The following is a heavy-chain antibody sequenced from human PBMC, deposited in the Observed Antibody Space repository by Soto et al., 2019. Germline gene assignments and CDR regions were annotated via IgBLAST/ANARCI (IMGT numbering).Heavy chain of an antibody. Sequence: ETLSLTCTVSGGSISSSGFYWGWIRQPPGKGLEWIGSIYYSGSTYYNPSLKSRVTISVDTSKNQFSLKLSSVTAADTAVYYCARQIAGDTGSYFYYYTDVWGKGTTVTVSS. CDR3: ARQIAGDTGSYFYYYTDV. CDR2: IYYSGST. V-gene: IGHV4-39*01. J-gene: IGHJ6*03. CDR1: GGSISSSGFY. D-gene: IGHD6-13*01.